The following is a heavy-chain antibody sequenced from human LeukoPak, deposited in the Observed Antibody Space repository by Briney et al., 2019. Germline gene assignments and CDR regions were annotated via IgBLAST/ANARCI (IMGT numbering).Heavy chain of an antibody. CDR3: ARVLGMATITPGY. J-gene: IGHJ4*02. Sequence: KFQGRVTITRDTSASTAYMELSSLRSEDTAVYYCARVLGMATITPGYWGQGTLVTVSS. V-gene: IGHV1-3*01. D-gene: IGHD5-24*01.